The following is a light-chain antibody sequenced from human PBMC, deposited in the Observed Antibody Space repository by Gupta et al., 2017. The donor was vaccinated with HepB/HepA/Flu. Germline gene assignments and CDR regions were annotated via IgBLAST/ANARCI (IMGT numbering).Light chain of an antibody. Sequence: SDELTQPFSVSVSPGQTARITCSGDALPKQYAYWYQQKPGQAPVLVIYKDSERPSGIPDRFSGSSSGTTVTLEISGVQAEDEADYYCQSVDISGTYVLFGGGTKLTVL. CDR2: KDS. CDR1: ALPKQY. J-gene: IGLJ2*01. CDR3: QSVDISGTYVL. V-gene: IGLV3-25*03.